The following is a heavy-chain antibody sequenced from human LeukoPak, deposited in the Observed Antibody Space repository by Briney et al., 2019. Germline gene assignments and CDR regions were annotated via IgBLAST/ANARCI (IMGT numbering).Heavy chain of an antibody. CDR1: GYTFTSYG. CDR3: ARAIYYYDSSGQGAFDI. Sequence: GASVKVSRKASGYTFTSYGISWVRQAPGQGLEWMGWISAYNGNTNYAQKLQGRVTMTTDTSTSTAYMELRSLRSDDTAVYYCARAIYYYDSSGQGAFDIWGQGTMVTVSS. D-gene: IGHD3-22*01. CDR2: ISAYNGNT. J-gene: IGHJ3*02. V-gene: IGHV1-18*01.